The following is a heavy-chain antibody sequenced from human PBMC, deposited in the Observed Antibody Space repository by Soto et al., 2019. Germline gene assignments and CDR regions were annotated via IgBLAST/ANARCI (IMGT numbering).Heavy chain of an antibody. CDR3: AKEASAVFEVVNIESMDV. J-gene: IGHJ6*02. CDR1: GFTFGGFA. V-gene: IGHV3-23*01. CDR2: ISGGGGRP. Sequence: PGGSLRLSFAASGFTFGGFARGGVPQVPGEGREGVPPISGGGGRPYYADSVKGRFTISRDNSKNTLYLKMNSLRAEETAVYYCAKEASAVFEVVNIESMDVGSQGTTVTVSS. D-gene: IGHD3-3*01.